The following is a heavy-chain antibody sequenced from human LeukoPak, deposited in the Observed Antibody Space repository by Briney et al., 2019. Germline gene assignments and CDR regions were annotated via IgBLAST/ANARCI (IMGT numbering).Heavy chain of an antibody. D-gene: IGHD6-13*01. Sequence: SETLSLTCAVYGGSFSGYYWNWIRQPPGKGLEWIGEINHSGSTNYNPSLKSRVTISVDTSKNQFSLKLSSVTAADTAVYYCAGRGIAAAGSDYWGQGTLVTVSS. J-gene: IGHJ4*02. CDR1: GGSFSGYY. CDR3: AGRGIAAAGSDY. CDR2: INHSGST. V-gene: IGHV4-34*01.